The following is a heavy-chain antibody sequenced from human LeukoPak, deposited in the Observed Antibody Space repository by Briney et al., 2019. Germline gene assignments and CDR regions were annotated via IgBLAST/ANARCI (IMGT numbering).Heavy chain of an antibody. CDR3: ARRGGYCSSTSCRYWFDP. Sequence: PSETLSLTCTVSGGSISSSSYYWSWIRQPPGKGLEWVGYIYYSGSTNYNPSLKSRVTISVDTSKNQFSLKLSSVTAADTAVYYCARRGGYCSSTSCRYWFDPWGQGTLVTVSS. D-gene: IGHD2-2*01. CDR1: GGSISSSSYY. J-gene: IGHJ5*02. CDR2: IYYSGST. V-gene: IGHV4-61*01.